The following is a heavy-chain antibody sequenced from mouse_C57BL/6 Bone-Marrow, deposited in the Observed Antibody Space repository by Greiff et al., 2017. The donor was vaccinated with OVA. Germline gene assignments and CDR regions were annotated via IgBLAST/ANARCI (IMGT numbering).Heavy chain of an antibody. V-gene: IGHV1-52*01. CDR1: GYTFTSYW. CDR3: ARWDYYGSSPGWYFDV. D-gene: IGHD1-1*01. Sequence: VQLQQPGAELVRPGSSVKLSCKASGYTFTSYWMHWVKQRPIQGLEWIGNIDPSDSETHYNQKFKDKATLTVDKSSSTAYMQLSSLTSEDSAVYYCARWDYYGSSPGWYFDVWGTGTTVTVSS. J-gene: IGHJ1*03. CDR2: IDPSDSET.